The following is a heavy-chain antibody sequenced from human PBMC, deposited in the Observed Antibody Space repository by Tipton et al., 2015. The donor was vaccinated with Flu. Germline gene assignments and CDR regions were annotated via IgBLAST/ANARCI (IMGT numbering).Heavy chain of an antibody. CDR2: INSDGYSI. D-gene: IGHD1-26*01. CDR1: GFTFSSYW. CDR3: ARGWQGAMAESHDY. Sequence: SLRLSCAASGFTFSSYWMHWVRQAPGKGLVWVSRINSDGYSISYADSVKGRFTISRDNAKNTLYLQMNSLRVEDTAVYYCARGWQGAMAESHDYWGQGTLATVSS. V-gene: IGHV3-74*01. J-gene: IGHJ4*02.